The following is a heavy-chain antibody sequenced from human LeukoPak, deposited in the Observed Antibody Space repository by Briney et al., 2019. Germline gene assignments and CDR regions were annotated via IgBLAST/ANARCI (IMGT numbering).Heavy chain of an antibody. V-gene: IGHV3-23*01. Sequence: GGSLRLSCAASGFTFSSYAMSWVRQAPGKGLEWVSAISGSGGSTYYADSVKGRFTISRDNSKNSLYLQMNSLRTEDTALYYCAKDLSVYYDSTPGAFDIWGQGTMVTVSS. D-gene: IGHD3-22*01. CDR2: ISGSGGST. J-gene: IGHJ3*02. CDR3: AKDLSVYYDSTPGAFDI. CDR1: GFTFSSYA.